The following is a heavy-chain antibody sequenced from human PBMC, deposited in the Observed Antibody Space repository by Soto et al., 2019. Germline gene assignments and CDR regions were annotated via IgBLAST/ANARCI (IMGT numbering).Heavy chain of an antibody. D-gene: IGHD2-15*01. Sequence: SETLSLTCAVYGGSFSGYYWSWIRQPPGKGLEWIGEINHSGSTNYNPSLKSRVTISVDTSKNQFSLKLSSVTAADTAVYYCARVRGKRRVGGYFDYWGQGTLVTVSS. V-gene: IGHV4-34*01. CDR3: ARVRGKRRVGGYFDY. CDR2: INHSGST. J-gene: IGHJ4*02. CDR1: GGSFSGYY.